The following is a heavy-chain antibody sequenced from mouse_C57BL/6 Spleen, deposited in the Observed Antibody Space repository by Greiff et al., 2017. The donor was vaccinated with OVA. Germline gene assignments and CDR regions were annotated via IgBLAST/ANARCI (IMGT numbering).Heavy chain of an antibody. D-gene: IGHD2-4*01. J-gene: IGHJ2*01. CDR1: GYAFSSYW. V-gene: IGHV1-80*01. CDR3: ARRGYYDYDYFDY. Sequence: VQLQQSGAELVKPGASVKISCKASGYAFSSYWMNWVKQRPGKGLEWIGQIYPGDGDTNYNGKFKGKATLTADKSSSTAYMQLSSLTSEDSAVYFCARRGYYDYDYFDYWGQGTTLTVSS. CDR2: IYPGDGDT.